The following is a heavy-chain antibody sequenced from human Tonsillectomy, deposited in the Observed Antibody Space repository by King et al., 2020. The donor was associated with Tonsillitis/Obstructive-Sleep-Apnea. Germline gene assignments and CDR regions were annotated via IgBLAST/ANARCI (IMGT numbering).Heavy chain of an antibody. CDR1: GFTFGDYA. CDR2: IRSKAYGGTE. CDR3: TRGDCSSVSCYKEDAFDI. V-gene: IGHV3-49*05. D-gene: IGHD2-15*01. Sequence: LVESGGGLVKPGRSLRLSCTASGFTFGDYAMSWFRQAPGKGLEWGGFIRSKAYGGTEENAASVKGRFTISRDDSKSIAYLQMSCLKTEDTSVYYCTRGDCSSVSCYKEDAFDIWGQGTMVTVSS. J-gene: IGHJ3*02.